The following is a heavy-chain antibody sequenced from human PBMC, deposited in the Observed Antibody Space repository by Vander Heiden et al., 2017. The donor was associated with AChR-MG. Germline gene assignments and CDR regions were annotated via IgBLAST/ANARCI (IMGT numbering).Heavy chain of an antibody. V-gene: IGHV3-30-3*01. D-gene: IGHD6-13*01. CDR3: ARAGRVAAAGMRFGETFDY. Sequence: QVQLVESGGGVVQPGRSLRSPCAASGFTFRSHAMHWVRQAPGKGLEWVAVISYDGSNKYYADSVKGRFTISRDNSKNTLYLQMNSLRAEDTAVYYCARAGRVAAAGMRFGETFDYWGQGTLVTVSS. CDR2: ISYDGSNK. J-gene: IGHJ4*02. CDR1: GFTFRSHA.